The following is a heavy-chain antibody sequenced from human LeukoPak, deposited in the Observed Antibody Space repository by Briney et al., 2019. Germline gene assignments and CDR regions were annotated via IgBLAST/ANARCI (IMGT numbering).Heavy chain of an antibody. V-gene: IGHV1-2*06. CDR2: INPNSGGT. J-gene: IGHJ5*02. Sequence: ASVTVSCKASGYTFTGYYMHWVRQAPGQGLEWMGRINPNSGGTNYAQKFQGRVTMTRDTSISTACMELSRLRSDDTAVYYCARGGRWLVLEDWFDPWGQGTLVTVSS. D-gene: IGHD6-19*01. CDR1: GYTFTGYY. CDR3: ARGGRWLVLEDWFDP.